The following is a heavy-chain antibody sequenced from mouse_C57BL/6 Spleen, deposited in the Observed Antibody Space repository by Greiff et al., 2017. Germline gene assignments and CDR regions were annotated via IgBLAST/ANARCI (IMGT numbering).Heavy chain of an antibody. D-gene: IGHD1-1*01. V-gene: IGHV1-42*01. J-gene: IGHJ1*03. CDR1: GYSFTGYY. CDR2: INPSTGGT. CDR3: ARDYGSRPYWYFDV. Sequence: EVQLQQSGPELVKPGASVKISCKASGYSFTGYYMNWVKQSPEKSLEWIGEINPSTGGTTYNQKFKAKATLTVDKSSSTAYMQLKSLTSEDSAVYYCARDYGSRPYWYFDVWGTGTTVTVSS.